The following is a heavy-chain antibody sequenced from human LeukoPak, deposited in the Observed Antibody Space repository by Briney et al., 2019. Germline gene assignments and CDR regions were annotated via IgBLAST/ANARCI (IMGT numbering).Heavy chain of an antibody. V-gene: IGHV3-9*01. D-gene: IGHD2-21*01. CDR3: AKAPVTSCRGAYCYPFDS. CDR1: GFTFDDYA. CDR2: ISWNSGSI. J-gene: IGHJ4*02. Sequence: GGSLRLSCAASGFTFDDYAMHWVRQAPGKGLEWVSGISWNSGSIGYADSVKGRFTISRDNAKNSLYLQMNSLRAEDAAVYFCAKAPVTSCRGAYCYPFDSWGQGTLVTVSS.